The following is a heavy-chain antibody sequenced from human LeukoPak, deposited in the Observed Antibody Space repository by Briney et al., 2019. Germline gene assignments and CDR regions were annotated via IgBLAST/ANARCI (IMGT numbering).Heavy chain of an antibody. J-gene: IGHJ4*02. CDR2: IHESGST. CDR1: GVSMSSNNW. V-gene: IGHV4-4*03. CDR3: ARHEGFSQKD. Sequence: PETLSLTCAVSGVSMSSNNWWSWVRQPPGKGLEWIGEIHESGSTNYNPSLKSRVTISVDKSKDQFSLKLSSVTAADTAVYYRARHEGFSQKDWGQGTQVTVS.